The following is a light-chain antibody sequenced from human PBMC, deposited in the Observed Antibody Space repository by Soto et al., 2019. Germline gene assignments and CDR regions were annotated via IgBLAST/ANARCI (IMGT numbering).Light chain of an antibody. CDR2: AAS. V-gene: IGKV1-39*01. J-gene: IGKJ1*01. CDR3: QQIYSSLWT. Sequence: DIQMTQSPSSLSASVGDRVTITCRASQSFSSYLNWYQQKPGKAPKLLIYAASSLQSCVPSRFSGSGSETAFPLTTSRLQPADFATYYFQQIYSSLWTFGHRTKME. CDR1: QSFSSY.